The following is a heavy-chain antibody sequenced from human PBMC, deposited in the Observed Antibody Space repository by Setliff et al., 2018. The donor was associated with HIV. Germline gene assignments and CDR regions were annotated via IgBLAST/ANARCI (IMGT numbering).Heavy chain of an antibody. Sequence: QPGGSLRLSCAASGFTFSSYGFHWVRQAPGKGLEWVAVISYDGSNQYYADSLKGRFTISRDKSKNTLFLQMNSLRAEDTAVYYCAKDRGVVGWGQGTLVTVSS. CDR2: ISYDGSNQ. CDR1: GFTFSSYG. J-gene: IGHJ4*02. CDR3: AKDRGVVG. D-gene: IGHD2-15*01. V-gene: IGHV3-30*04.